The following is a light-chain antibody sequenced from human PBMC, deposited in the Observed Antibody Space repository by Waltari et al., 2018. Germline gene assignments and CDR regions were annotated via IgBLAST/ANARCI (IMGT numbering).Light chain of an antibody. V-gene: IGLV7-43*01. CDR2: STS. J-gene: IGLJ3*02. CDR1: TGAVTSSYN. Sequence: QTVVTHEPSLPVPPDGTVTLTRPSPTGAVTSSYNPNWFQQKPGQEHGALIYSTSNKHPWTPARFSGSLLGGKAALTLSGVQPEDEAEYYCLLYYGGAHWVFGGGTKLTVL. CDR3: LLYYGGAHWV.